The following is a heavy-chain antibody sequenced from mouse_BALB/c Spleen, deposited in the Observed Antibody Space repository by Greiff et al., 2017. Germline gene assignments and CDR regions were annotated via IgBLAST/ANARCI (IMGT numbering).Heavy chain of an antibody. CDR1: GYTFTSYY. J-gene: IGHJ3*01. V-gene: IGHV1S81*02. CDR2: INPSNGGT. CDR3: TRGGSWFAY. Sequence: VQLQQSGAELVKPGASVKLSCKASGYTFTSYYMYWVKQRPGQGLEWIGGINPSNGGTNFNEKFKSKATLTVDKSSSTAYMQLSSLTSEDSAVYYCTRGGSWFAYWGQGTLVTVSA.